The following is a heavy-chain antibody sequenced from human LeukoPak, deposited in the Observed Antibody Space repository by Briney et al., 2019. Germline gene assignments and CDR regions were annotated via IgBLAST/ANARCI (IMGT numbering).Heavy chain of an antibody. V-gene: IGHV4-34*01. D-gene: IGHD6-19*01. CDR2: INHSGST. CDR3: ARDHFGSGLGY. CDR1: GGSFSNYY. Sequence: SETLSLTCAVYGGSFSNYYWSWIRQPPGKGLEWIGEINHSGSTNYNPSLKSRVTISVDTSKNQFSLKLSSVTAADTAVYYCARDHFGSGLGYWGQGTLVTVSS. J-gene: IGHJ4*02.